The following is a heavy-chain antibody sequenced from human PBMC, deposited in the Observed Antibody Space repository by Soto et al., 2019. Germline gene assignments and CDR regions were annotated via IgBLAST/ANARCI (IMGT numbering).Heavy chain of an antibody. J-gene: IGHJ4*02. D-gene: IGHD2-2*01. Sequence: GGSLRLSCAASGFTFSSYSMNWVRQAPGKGLEWVSYITSSSSTIYYADSVKGRFTISRDNAKNSLYLQMNSLRAEDTAVYYCTRDPHAPDYWGQGTLVTVSS. CDR2: ITSSSSTI. V-gene: IGHV3-48*01. CDR3: TRDPHAPDY. CDR1: GFTFSSYS.